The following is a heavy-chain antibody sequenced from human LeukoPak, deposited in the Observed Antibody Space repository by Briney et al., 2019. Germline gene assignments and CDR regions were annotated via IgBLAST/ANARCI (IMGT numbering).Heavy chain of an antibody. J-gene: IGHJ3*02. CDR2: SRNKANSYTP. CDR3: ARVRNGFDI. CDR1: GFTLSDYY. Sequence: GGSLRLSCAASGFTLSDYYMDWVRQAPGKGLEWVGRSRNKANSYTPEYAASVKGRFIISRDDSRNSLYLQMNSLKTEDTALYYCARVRNGFDIWGQGTLDTVSS. V-gene: IGHV3-72*01.